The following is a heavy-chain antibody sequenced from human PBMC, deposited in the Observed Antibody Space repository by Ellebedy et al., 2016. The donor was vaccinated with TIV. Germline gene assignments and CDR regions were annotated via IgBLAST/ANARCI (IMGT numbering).Heavy chain of an antibody. V-gene: IGHV3-21*01. CDR3: TRPAATYSSSWYDFDC. D-gene: IGHD6-13*01. CDR2: ISTNGKYI. Sequence: PGGSLRLSCVASGFTFSSFTMNWVRQAPGKGLEWVSSISTNGKYIHLADSLKGRSTVSRDNAKNSLYLQMSSLRVEDTAIYYCTRPAATYSSSWYDFDCWGQGALVTVSS. J-gene: IGHJ4*02. CDR1: GFTFSSFT.